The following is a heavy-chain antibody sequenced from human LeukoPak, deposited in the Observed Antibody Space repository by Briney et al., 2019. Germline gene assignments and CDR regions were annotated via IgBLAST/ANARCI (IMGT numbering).Heavy chain of an antibody. D-gene: IGHD1-7*01. J-gene: IGHJ5*02. CDR3: ARDRAYDWNYAGWFDP. Sequence: ASVKVSCKASGYTFTGYYMHWVRQAPGQGLEWMGWINPNSGGTKYVQKFQGRVTMTRDTSISTVYMELSRLGSGDTAVYYCARDRAYDWNYAGWFDPWGQGTLVTVSS. V-gene: IGHV1-2*02. CDR2: INPNSGGT. CDR1: GYTFTGYY.